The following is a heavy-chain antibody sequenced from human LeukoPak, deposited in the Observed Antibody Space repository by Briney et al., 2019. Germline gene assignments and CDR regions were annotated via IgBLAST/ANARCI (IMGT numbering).Heavy chain of an antibody. Sequence: GASVKVSCKASGGTFSSYAISWVRQATGQGLEWMGWMNPNSGNTGYAQKFQGRVTMTRNTSISTAYMELSSLRSEDTAVYYCARGWYYDSSGYDYWGQGTLVTVSS. CDR3: ARGWYYDSSGYDY. D-gene: IGHD3-22*01. V-gene: IGHV1-8*02. CDR1: GGTFSSYA. CDR2: MNPNSGNT. J-gene: IGHJ4*02.